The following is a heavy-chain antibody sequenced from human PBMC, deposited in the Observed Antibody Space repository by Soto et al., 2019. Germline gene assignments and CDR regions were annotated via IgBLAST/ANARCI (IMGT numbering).Heavy chain of an antibody. Sequence: GGSLRLSCAASGFTFSSYSMNWVRQAPGKGLEWVSYISSSSSTIYYADSVKGRFTISRDNAKNSLYLQMNSLRDEDTAVYYCTRGTTMIRNAFAIWGQGTMVTVSS. CDR1: GFTFSSYS. CDR3: TRGTTMIRNAFAI. V-gene: IGHV3-48*02. J-gene: IGHJ3*02. D-gene: IGHD4-17*01. CDR2: ISSSSSTI.